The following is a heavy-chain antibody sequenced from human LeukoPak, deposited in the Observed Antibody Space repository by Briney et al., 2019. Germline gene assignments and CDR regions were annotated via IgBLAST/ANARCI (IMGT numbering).Heavy chain of an antibody. CDR2: INPSSGST. CDR3: ARPGSPAAGASDFHH. J-gene: IGHJ1*01. V-gene: IGHV1-46*01. Sequence: ASVKVSCTASEYPFTSYYIHWVRQAPGQGLEWMGLINPSSGSTNYAQKFLGRVTMTRDTSTSTVRMDLSSLRSEDTAVYYCARPGSPAAGASDFHHWGQGTLVTVSS. CDR1: EYPFTSYY. D-gene: IGHD6-13*01.